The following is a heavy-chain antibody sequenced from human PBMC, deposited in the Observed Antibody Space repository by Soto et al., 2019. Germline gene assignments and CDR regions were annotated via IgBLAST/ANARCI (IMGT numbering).Heavy chain of an antibody. Sequence: NPSETLSLTCTVSGGSISSGGYYWSWIRQHPGKGLEWIGYIYYSGSTYYNPSLKSRVTISVDTSKNQFSLKLSSVTAADTAVYYCATAPSIARPGSDAFDIWGQGTMVTVSS. D-gene: IGHD6-6*01. CDR1: GGSISSGGYY. J-gene: IGHJ3*02. CDR3: ATAPSIARPGSDAFDI. CDR2: IYYSGST. V-gene: IGHV4-31*03.